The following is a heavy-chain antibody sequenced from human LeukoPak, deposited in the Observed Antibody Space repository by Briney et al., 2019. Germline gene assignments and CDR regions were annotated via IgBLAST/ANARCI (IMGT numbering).Heavy chain of an antibody. CDR1: GYTFTTYH. D-gene: IGHD1-26*01. J-gene: IGHJ6*03. CDR3: ARAPEPRVGASYYYMDV. Sequence: GASVKVSCKASGYTFTTYHIHWVRQAPGQGLEWMAIINPSGGSTTYAQKFQGRVTMTRDTSTSTIYMELSSLRSEDTAVYYCARAPEPRVGASYYYMDVWGKGTTVTVSS. CDR2: INPSGGST. V-gene: IGHV1-46*01.